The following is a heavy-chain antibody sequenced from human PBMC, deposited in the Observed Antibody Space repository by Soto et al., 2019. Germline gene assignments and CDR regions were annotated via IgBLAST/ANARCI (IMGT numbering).Heavy chain of an antibody. V-gene: IGHV3-53*01. J-gene: IGHJ6*02. Sequence: HPGGSLRLSCAASGFTVKNYQMNWVRQAPGEGLEWVSVIYSGGVTFYPDSVKGRFTTIRDTSKNTVYLQVNSLRADDTAIYYCARDPSTTGYYGLDVWGQGTTVTVSS. CDR2: IYSGGVT. CDR1: GFTVKNYQ. CDR3: ARDPSTTGYYGLDV.